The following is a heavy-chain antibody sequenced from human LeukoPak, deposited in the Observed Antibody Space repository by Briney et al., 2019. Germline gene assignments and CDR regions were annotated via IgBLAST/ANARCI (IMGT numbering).Heavy chain of an antibody. V-gene: IGHV1-2*02. Sequence: ASMTVSYMASGYTFTGYFMHWVRQAPGQGLEWMGYINPNSGVTNYAQNFQGRITITRDTSISTVYMELSRLRSDDTAVYYCARDSSAWFEYTNEYYFDYWGQGTLVTVSS. J-gene: IGHJ4*02. CDR2: INPNSGVT. CDR3: ARDSSAWFEYTNEYYFDY. D-gene: IGHD6-19*01. CDR1: GYTFTGYF.